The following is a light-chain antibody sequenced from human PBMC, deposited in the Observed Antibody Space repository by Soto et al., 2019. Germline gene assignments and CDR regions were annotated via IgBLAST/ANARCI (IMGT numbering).Light chain of an antibody. Sequence: EIVLTQSPATLALSPGERANLSCRASQSVSSFLAWYQQKPCQAPRLLIPDASSRATGIPARFSGSGSGTDFTLSISSLEPEDLVVYYCQQRRSFPLTFGEGTKVEIK. CDR2: DAS. CDR3: QQRRSFPLT. J-gene: IGKJ4*01. V-gene: IGKV3-11*01. CDR1: QSVSSF.